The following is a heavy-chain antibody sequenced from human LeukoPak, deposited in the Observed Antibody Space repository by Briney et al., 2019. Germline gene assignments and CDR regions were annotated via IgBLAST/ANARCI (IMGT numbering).Heavy chain of an antibody. CDR1: GFTFSDNY. V-gene: IGHV3-11*06. CDR3: ITPLPYSAQ. CDR2: ISGSTTDT. J-gene: IGHJ4*02. D-gene: IGHD2-21*01. Sequence: GGSLRLSCAASGFTFSDNYMSWIRQAPGRGLEWVSYISGSTTDTNYADSVRGRFTVSRDNAKNALYLQMDSLTVEDTAIYYCITPLPYSAQGGQGTLVTVSS.